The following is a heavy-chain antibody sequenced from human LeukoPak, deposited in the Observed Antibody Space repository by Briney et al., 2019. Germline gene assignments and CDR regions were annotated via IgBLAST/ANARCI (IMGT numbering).Heavy chain of an antibody. D-gene: IGHD5-18*01. Sequence: PGRSLRLSCAASGFTFSSYGIHWVRQAPGKGLEWVAVIWYDGSNKDYADSVKGRFTISRDNSKNTLYLQMNSLRAEDTAVYYCARCLGGGGSHGPFDYWGQGTLVTVSS. CDR3: ARCLGGGGSHGPFDY. V-gene: IGHV3-33*01. CDR2: IWYDGSNK. CDR1: GFTFSSYG. J-gene: IGHJ4*02.